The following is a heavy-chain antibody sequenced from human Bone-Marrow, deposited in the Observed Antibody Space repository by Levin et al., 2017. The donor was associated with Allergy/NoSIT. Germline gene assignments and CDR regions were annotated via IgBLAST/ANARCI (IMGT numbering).Heavy chain of an antibody. CDR1: GFTFSNAW. CDR2: IKSKTDGGTT. Sequence: GGSLRLSCAASGFTFSNAWMSWVRQAPGKGLEWVGRIKSKTDGGTTDYAAPVKGRFTISRDDSKHTLHLQMNSLVTEDTAVYYCNREGQGGSSGWNAARGFDYWGQGTQVTVSS. D-gene: IGHD6-19*01. V-gene: IGHV3-15*01. J-gene: IGHJ4*02. CDR3: NREGQGGSSGWNAARGFDY.